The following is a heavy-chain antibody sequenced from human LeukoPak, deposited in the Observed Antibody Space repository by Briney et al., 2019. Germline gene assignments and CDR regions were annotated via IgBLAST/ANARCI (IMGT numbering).Heavy chain of an antibody. CDR3: ARGPCIAAAGFNDTEYFQH. Sequence: SETLSLTCAVYGGSFSGYYWSWIRQPPGKGLEWIGEINHSGSTNYNPTLKSRVTISVDTSKNQFSLKLSSVTAADTAVYYCARGPCIAAAGFNDTEYFQHWGQGTLVTVSS. J-gene: IGHJ1*01. D-gene: IGHD6-13*01. V-gene: IGHV4-34*01. CDR1: GGSFSGYY. CDR2: INHSGST.